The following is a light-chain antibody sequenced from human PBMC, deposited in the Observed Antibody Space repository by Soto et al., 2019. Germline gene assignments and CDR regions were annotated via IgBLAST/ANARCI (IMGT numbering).Light chain of an antibody. V-gene: IGKV1-5*03. J-gene: IGKJ4*01. CDR1: QSISSW. CDR3: QQYEAYPLT. CDR2: KAS. Sequence: DIQLTQSPSTLSASVGDRVTITCRASQSISSWLAWYQQKPGKAPKLLVYKASSLESGVPSRFSGSGSATEFTLTITTLQPDDFVTYYCQQYEAYPLTFGGGTKVEI.